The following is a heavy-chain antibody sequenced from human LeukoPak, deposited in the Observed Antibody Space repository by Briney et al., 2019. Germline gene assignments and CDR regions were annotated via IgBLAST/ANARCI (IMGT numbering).Heavy chain of an antibody. CDR1: GFTFSSYS. V-gene: IGHV3-21*01. D-gene: IGHD1/OR15-1a*01. J-gene: IGHJ4*02. CDR2: ISSSSSYI. Sequence: PGGCLRLSCAASGFTFSSYSMNWVRQAPGKGLEWVSSISSSSSYIYYADSVKGRFTISRDNAKNSLYLQMNSLRAEDTAVYYCARIERGTFDYWGQGTLVTVSS. CDR3: ARIERGTFDY.